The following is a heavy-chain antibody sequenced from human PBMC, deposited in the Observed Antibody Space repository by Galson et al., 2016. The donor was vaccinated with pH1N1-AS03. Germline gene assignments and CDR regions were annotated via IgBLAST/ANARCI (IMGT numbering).Heavy chain of an antibody. J-gene: IGHJ2*01. V-gene: IGHV4-59*08. CDR2: IYYTGNT. Sequence: ETLSLTCTISGDSFSNYYWSWIRETPGRGLEWIGYIYYTGNTKNNPSLKSRVTISVDTSKNQFSLKLSSVTAADTAVYYCARIVVVTPSYWYFDLWGRGTLVTVSS. CDR1: GDSFSNYY. CDR3: ARIVVVTPSYWYFDL. D-gene: IGHD2-21*02.